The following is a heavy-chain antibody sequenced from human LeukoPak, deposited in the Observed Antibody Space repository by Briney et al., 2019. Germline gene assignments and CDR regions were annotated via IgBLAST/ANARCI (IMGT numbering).Heavy chain of an antibody. CDR2: IYSGGDT. V-gene: IGHV3-66*04. CDR3: AKLPRTLGFDP. D-gene: IGHD1-14*01. Sequence: GGSLRLSCAASGFTVSSNYMSWVRQAPGKGLEWVSVIYSGGDTYYADSVKGRFTISRDNSKSTLYLQMNSLRAEDTAVYYCAKLPRTLGFDPWGQGTLVTVSS. CDR1: GFTVSSNY. J-gene: IGHJ5*02.